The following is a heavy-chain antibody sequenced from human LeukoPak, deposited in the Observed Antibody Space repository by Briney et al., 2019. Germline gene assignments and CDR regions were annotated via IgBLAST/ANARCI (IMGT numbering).Heavy chain of an antibody. CDR2: IYYSGST. CDR3: ARPLRSTTDAFDI. D-gene: IGHD4-17*01. V-gene: IGHV4-39*01. Sequence: SETLSLTCTVSGGSISSYYWGWIRQPPGKGLEWIGSIYYSGSTYYNPSLKSRVTISVDTSKNQFSLKLSSVTAADTAVYYCARPLRSTTDAFDIWGQGTMVTVSS. CDR1: GGSISSYY. J-gene: IGHJ3*02.